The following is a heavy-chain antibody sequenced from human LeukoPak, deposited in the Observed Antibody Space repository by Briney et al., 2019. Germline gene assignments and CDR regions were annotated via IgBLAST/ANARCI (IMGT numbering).Heavy chain of an antibody. Sequence: GGSLRLSCVASGFSVSTFDMYWVRQAAGGGLEWVAAIGTNHDTLYLGSVKGRFTISRENAKNSLSLEMSYLTVEDTAVYYCTREWRGIASHYSGMDVWGQGTAVTVSS. J-gene: IGHJ6*02. V-gene: IGHV3-13*01. CDR1: GFSVSTFD. CDR3: TREWRGIASHYSGMDV. CDR2: IGTNHDT. D-gene: IGHD3-16*02.